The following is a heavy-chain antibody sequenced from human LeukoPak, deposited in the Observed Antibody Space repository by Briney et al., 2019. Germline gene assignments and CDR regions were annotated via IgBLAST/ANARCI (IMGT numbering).Heavy chain of an antibody. D-gene: IGHD1-26*01. V-gene: IGHV4-39*07. CDR3: AREFFGWELLPFDY. CDR1: GDSIASTIYY. CDR2: IYYSGST. J-gene: IGHJ4*02. Sequence: PSETLSLTCSVSGDSIASTIYYWGWIRQPPGKGLEWIGNIYYSGSTYYTPSLKSRVIISIDTSKNQFSLQLNSVTPEDTAVYYCAREFFGWELLPFDYWGQGTLVTVSS.